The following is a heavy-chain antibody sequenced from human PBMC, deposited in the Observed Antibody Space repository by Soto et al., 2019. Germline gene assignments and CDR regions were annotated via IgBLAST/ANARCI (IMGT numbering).Heavy chain of an antibody. V-gene: IGHV4-31*03. CDR3: SRLRIPDDAFDI. J-gene: IGHJ3*02. Sequence: QVQLQESGPGLVKPSQTLSLTCTVSGGSIRSGGYYWSWIGQHPGQGLEWIGYIFTGGSTYYSPSLQSRVSISIDTSKNQFPRTVTSVTAADTAVYYCSRLRIPDDAFDIWGLGTMVTVSS. CDR2: IFTGGST. D-gene: IGHD2-21*01. CDR1: GGSIRSGGYY.